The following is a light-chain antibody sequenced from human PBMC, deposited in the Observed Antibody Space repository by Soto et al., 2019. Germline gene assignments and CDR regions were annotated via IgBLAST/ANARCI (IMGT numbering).Light chain of an antibody. J-gene: IGKJ1*01. CDR3: QQSYSTPPWT. V-gene: IGKV1-39*01. CDR1: QSISSY. CDR2: AAS. Sequence: DIQITQSPSSLSSSVLERFTITCRASQSISSYLNWYQQKPGKAPKLLIYAASSLQSGVPSRFSGSGSGTDFTLTISSLQPEDFATYYCQQSYSTPPWTFGQGTKVDIK.